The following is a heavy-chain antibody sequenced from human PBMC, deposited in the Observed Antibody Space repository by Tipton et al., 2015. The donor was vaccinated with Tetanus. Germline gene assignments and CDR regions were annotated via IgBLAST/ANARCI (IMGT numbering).Heavy chain of an antibody. Sequence: TLSLTCAVYGGSFSGYYWSWIRQPPGKGLEWIGEINHSGSTNYNPSLKSRVTISVDTSKNQFSLKLSSVTAADTAVYYCARRGRIAAAGYAGGPTHNWFDPWGQGTLVTVSS. CDR2: INHSGST. J-gene: IGHJ5*02. V-gene: IGHV4-34*01. CDR3: ARRGRIAAAGYAGGPTHNWFDP. D-gene: IGHD6-13*01. CDR1: GGSFSGYY.